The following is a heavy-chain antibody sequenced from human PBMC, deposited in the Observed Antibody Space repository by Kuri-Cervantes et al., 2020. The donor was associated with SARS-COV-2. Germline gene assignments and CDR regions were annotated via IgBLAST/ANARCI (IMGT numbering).Heavy chain of an antibody. CDR3: ARGRITIFGVADNWFDP. J-gene: IGHJ5*02. V-gene: IGHV4-38-2*02. Sequence: GSLRLSCTVSGYSISSGYYWGWIRQPPGKGLEWIGYIYYSGSTYYNPSLKSRVTISVDTSKNQFSLKLSSVTAADTAVYYCARGRITIFGVADNWFDPWGQGTLVTVSS. CDR1: GYSISSGYY. D-gene: IGHD3-3*01. CDR2: IYYSGST.